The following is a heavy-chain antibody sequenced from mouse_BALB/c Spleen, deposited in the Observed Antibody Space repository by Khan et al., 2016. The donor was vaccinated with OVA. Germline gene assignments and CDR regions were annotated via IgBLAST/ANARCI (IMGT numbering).Heavy chain of an antibody. CDR1: GFTFSGFG. CDR3: ARRRIFDGYYGVPMDY. V-gene: IGHV5-17*02. J-gene: IGHJ4*01. D-gene: IGHD2-3*01. Sequence: EVELVESGGNLVQPGGSRKLSCAASGFTFSGFGMHWVRQAPEKGLEWVAYISSGSSTIYYADTVKGRFTISRDNPKNTLFLQMTSLRSEDTAIYYCARRRIFDGYYGVPMDYWGQGTSVTVSS. CDR2: ISSGSSTI.